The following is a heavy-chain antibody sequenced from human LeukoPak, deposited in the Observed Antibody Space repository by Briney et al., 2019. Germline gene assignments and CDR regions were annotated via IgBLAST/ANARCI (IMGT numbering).Heavy chain of an antibody. V-gene: IGHV3-23*01. Sequence: PGGSLRLSCAASGITFSIYAMSWVRQAPGKGLEWDSVISESGAGTYYADSVKGRFTISRDNSKNTLYLQMNSLRADDTAVYYCAKDLRGSAHDAFDIWGQGTVVTVSS. CDR2: ISESGAGT. CDR1: GITFSIYA. D-gene: IGHD1-26*01. J-gene: IGHJ3*02. CDR3: AKDLRGSAHDAFDI.